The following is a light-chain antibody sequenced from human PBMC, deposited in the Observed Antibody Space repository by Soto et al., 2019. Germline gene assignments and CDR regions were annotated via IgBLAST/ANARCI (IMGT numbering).Light chain of an antibody. CDR3: QQYNSYWT. CDR1: QSINNW. CDR2: KAS. J-gene: IGKJ1*01. V-gene: IGKV1-5*03. Sequence: DIQMTQSPSTLSASVGDRVTITCRASQSINNWLAWYQQKPGKAPKLLIYKASSLESGVPSRFSDSGSGTEFTLTISSLQPDDFATYYCQQYNSYWTFGQGTKVEIK.